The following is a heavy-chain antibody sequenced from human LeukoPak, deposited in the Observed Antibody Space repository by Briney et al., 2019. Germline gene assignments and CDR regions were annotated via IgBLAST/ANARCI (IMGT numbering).Heavy chain of an antibody. CDR2: MHSSGST. J-gene: IGHJ6*03. CDR3: ARTRSYYMDV. CDR1: GASISNYY. D-gene: IGHD6-19*01. V-gene: IGHV4-4*07. Sequence: SETLSLTCTVSGASISNYYWTWIRQPAGKGLEWIGRMHSSGSTIYNPSPKSRVTMSVDTSKNQFSLTLSSVTAADTAVYYCARTRSYYMDVWAKGTTVTVSS.